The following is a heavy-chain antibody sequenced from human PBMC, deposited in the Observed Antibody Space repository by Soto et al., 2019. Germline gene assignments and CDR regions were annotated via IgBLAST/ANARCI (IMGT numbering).Heavy chain of an antibody. CDR3: ARALFTFTYGRPYVFDV. J-gene: IGHJ3*01. D-gene: IGHD4-17*01. CDR2: INHSGST. V-gene: IGHV4-34*01. CDR1: GGSFSGYY. Sequence: SETLSLTCAVYGGSFSGYYWSWIRQPPGKGLEWIGEINHSGSTNYNPSLKSRVTISVDTSKNQVSLKLSSVTAADTAVYYCARALFTFTYGRPYVFDVWGQGTEVTVSS.